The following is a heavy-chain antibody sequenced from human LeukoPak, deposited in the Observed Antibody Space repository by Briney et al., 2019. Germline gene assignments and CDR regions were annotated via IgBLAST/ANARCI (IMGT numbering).Heavy chain of an antibody. CDR1: GYTFTSYG. D-gene: IGHD3-22*01. Sequence: WASVKVSCKASGYTFTSYGISWVRQAPGKGLEWMGGFDPEDGETIYAQKFQGRVTMTEDTSTDTAYMELSSLRSEDTAVYYCATTYYYDSSGYYYPALGYWGQGTLVTVSS. CDR3: ATTYYYDSSGYYYPALGY. CDR2: FDPEDGET. J-gene: IGHJ4*02. V-gene: IGHV1-24*01.